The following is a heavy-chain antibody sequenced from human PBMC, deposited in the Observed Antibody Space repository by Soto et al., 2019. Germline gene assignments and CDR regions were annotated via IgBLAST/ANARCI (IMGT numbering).Heavy chain of an antibody. D-gene: IGHD5-12*01. V-gene: IGHV4-59*01. CDR2: IYYSGST. CDR3: AGKQRGYSGYDSWFDP. CDR1: GGSINSYY. Sequence: PSETLSLTCTVSGGSINSYYWSWIRQPPGKGLEWIGYIYYSGSTNYNPSLKSRVTISVDTSKNQFSLKLSSVTAADTAVYYCAGKQRGYSGYDSWFDPWGQGTLVTVSS. J-gene: IGHJ5*02.